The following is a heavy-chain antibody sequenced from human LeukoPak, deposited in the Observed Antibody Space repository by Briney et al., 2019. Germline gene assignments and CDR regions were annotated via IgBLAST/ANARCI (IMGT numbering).Heavy chain of an antibody. D-gene: IGHD6-6*01. CDR3: ARDNSTSAYYYGMDV. Sequence: GGSLRLSCAASGFIFTNYAINWVRQAPGKGLEWVSGVSGSGASTSYADSVKGRFTISRDNSKNTLYLQMNSLRAEDTAVYYCARDNSTSAYYYGMDVWGQGTTVTVSS. CDR1: GFIFTNYA. V-gene: IGHV3-23*01. J-gene: IGHJ6*02. CDR2: VSGSGAST.